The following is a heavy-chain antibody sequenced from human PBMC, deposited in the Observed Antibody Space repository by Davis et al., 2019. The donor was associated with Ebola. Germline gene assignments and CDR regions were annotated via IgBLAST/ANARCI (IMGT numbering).Heavy chain of an antibody. CDR2: IYYTGSA. Sequence: PSQTLSLTCTVSGVSISRHYWSWIRQPLGKRLEWIGSIYYTGSAYYNSSLASRATISVDTSKNQFSLKLTSVTAADTAMYYCSERGGSVWGQGTLVTVSS. V-gene: IGHV4-59*03. J-gene: IGHJ4*02. D-gene: IGHD3-10*01. CDR3: SERGGSV. CDR1: GVSISRHY.